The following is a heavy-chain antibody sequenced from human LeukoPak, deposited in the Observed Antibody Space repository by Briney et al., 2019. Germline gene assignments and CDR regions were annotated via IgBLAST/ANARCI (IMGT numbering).Heavy chain of an antibody. V-gene: IGHV1-69*04. CDR2: IIPIFGIA. CDR1: GGTFSSYA. CDR3: AGDDYYDSSSYYYLGAFDI. D-gene: IGHD3-22*01. J-gene: IGHJ3*02. Sequence: ASVKVSCKASGGTFSSYAISWVRQAPGQGLEWMGRIIPIFGIANYAQKFQGRVTITADKSTSTAYMELSSLRSEDTAVYYCAGDDYYDSSSYYYLGAFDIWGQGTMVTVSS.